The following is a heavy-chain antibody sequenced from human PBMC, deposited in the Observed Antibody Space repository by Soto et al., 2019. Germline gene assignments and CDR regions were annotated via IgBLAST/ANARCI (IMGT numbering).Heavy chain of an antibody. CDR1: GGTFSSYA. Sequence: QVQLVQSGAEVKKPGSSVKVSCKASGGTFSSYAISWVRQAPGQGLEWMGGIIPIFGTANYAQKFQGRVTVTADESTGTAYMELSSVGSEDTAVYYCARAASNYCSSTSCYVPYLDYWGQGTLVTVSS. J-gene: IGHJ4*02. CDR3: ARAASNYCSSTSCYVPYLDY. CDR2: IIPIFGTA. V-gene: IGHV1-69*01. D-gene: IGHD2-2*01.